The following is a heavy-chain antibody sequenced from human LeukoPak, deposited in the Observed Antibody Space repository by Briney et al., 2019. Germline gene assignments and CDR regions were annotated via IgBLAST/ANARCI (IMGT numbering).Heavy chain of an antibody. CDR2: IWNDGSNK. D-gene: IGHD3-3*01. CDR1: GFTFSSYG. V-gene: IGHV3-33*01. CDR3: TRFWSGRDAFDI. J-gene: IGHJ3*02. Sequence: GSLRLSCAASGFTFSSYGMHWVRQAPDKGLEWVAVIWNDGSNKYDADSVKGRFTISRDNSKNTQYQRINSRKANDTAVYYGTRFWSGRDAFDIWGRGTMVTVSS.